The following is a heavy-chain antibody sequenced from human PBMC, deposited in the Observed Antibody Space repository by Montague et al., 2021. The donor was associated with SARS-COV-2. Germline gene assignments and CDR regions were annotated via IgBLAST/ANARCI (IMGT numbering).Heavy chain of an antibody. CDR3: ARGTGYGSGIYSRYCYDH. CDR2: INHSGST. D-gene: IGHD3-10*01. Sequence: SETLSLTCAVYGGSFSGDYWSWIRQPPGKGLERIGEINHSGSTNYNPSPKSRVTIQVDTSKNQVSVKLCSVTAAYTAVYYCARGTGYGSGIYSRYCYDHWGQGTLVTVSS. V-gene: IGHV4-34*01. J-gene: IGHJ4*02. CDR1: GGSFSGDY.